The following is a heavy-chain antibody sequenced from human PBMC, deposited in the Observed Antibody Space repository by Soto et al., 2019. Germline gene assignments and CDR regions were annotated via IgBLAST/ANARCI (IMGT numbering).Heavy chain of an antibody. V-gene: IGHV4-59*01. J-gene: IGHJ4*02. CDR1: GGSISSNY. D-gene: IGHD6-13*01. CDR2: VYNSGST. CDR3: ARYRREAVAGYTLDN. Sequence: SETLSLTCTVSGGSISSNYWTWIRQPPGKGLEWIGYVYNSGSTNYNPSLKSRVTISGDTSKSQFSLKVNSMTAADTAVYYCARYRREAVAGYTLDNWGQGILVTVSS.